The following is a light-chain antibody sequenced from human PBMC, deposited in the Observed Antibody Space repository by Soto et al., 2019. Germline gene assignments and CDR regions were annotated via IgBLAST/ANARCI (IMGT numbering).Light chain of an antibody. Sequence: QSALTQPRSVSGSPGQSVTISCTGTSSDVGVYNYVSWYQQHPGKAPQLVIYDVIKRPSGVPYRFSGSKSGNTASLTISGLPAEDEADYYWCSYAGSTLWVFGGGTKLTVL. CDR2: DVI. CDR1: SSDVGVYNY. J-gene: IGLJ3*02. V-gene: IGLV2-11*01. CDR3: CSYAGSTLWV.